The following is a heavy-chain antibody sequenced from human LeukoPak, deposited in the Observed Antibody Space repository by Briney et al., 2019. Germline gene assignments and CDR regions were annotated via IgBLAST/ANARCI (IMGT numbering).Heavy chain of an antibody. Sequence: PGGSLRLAWAASGFTFSSYWMSWVRQAPGKGLGWVANIKQDGSEKYYVDSVKGRFTISRDNAKNSLYLQMNSLRAEDTAVYYCARHRAVAGGWTYYYYYYYMDVWGKGTTVTISS. CDR2: IKQDGSEK. J-gene: IGHJ6*03. V-gene: IGHV3-7*01. CDR1: GFTFSSYW. D-gene: IGHD6-19*01. CDR3: ARHRAVAGGWTYYYYYYYMDV.